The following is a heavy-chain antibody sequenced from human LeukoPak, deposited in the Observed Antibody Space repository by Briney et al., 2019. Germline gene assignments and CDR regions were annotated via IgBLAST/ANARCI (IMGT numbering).Heavy chain of an antibody. D-gene: IGHD3-10*01. J-gene: IGHJ4*02. CDR1: DYSISSGYGYY. V-gene: IGHV4-61*08. CDR2: IYYSGST. CDR3: AREYVDGSGSYPDY. Sequence: PSETLSLTCTVSDYSISSGYGYYWGWIRQPPGKGLEWIGYIYYSGSTNYNPSLKSRVTISVDTSKNQFSLKLSSVTAADTAVYYCAREYVDGSGSYPDYWGQGTLVTVSS.